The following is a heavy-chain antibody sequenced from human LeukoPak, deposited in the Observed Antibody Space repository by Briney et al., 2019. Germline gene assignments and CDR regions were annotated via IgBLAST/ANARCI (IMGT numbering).Heavy chain of an antibody. Sequence: GASVKVSCKASGYTFTGYYMHWVRQAPGQGLEWMGWINPNSGGTNYAQKFQGRVTMTRDTSISTAYMELSRLRSDDTAVYYCAIPPQYSSSSPYDYWGQGALVTVSS. D-gene: IGHD6-6*01. V-gene: IGHV1-2*02. CDR1: GYTFTGYY. CDR3: AIPPQYSSSSPYDY. CDR2: INPNSGGT. J-gene: IGHJ4*02.